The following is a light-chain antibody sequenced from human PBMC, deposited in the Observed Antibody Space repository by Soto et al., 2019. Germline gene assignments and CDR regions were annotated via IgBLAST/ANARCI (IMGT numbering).Light chain of an antibody. Sequence: DIQMTQSPSTLSASVGDRVTITCRASQSISSWLAWYQQKPGKAPKLLIYKASSLESGVPSRFSGSGSGTDFTLTISCLQSEDFATYYCQQYYSYPVTFGGGTKVDIK. V-gene: IGKV1-5*03. CDR1: QSISSW. J-gene: IGKJ4*01. CDR2: KAS. CDR3: QQYYSYPVT.